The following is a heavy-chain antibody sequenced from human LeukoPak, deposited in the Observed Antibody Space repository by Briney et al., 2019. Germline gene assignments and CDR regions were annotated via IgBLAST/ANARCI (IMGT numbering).Heavy chain of an antibody. J-gene: IGHJ4*02. Sequence: ASVKVSCKASGGTFSSYAISWVRQAPGQGLEWMGGIIPIFGTANYAQKFQGRVTITADESTSTAYMELSSLRSEDTAVYYCARDAGSGYYGGGRYWGQGTLVTVSS. CDR1: GGTFSSYA. V-gene: IGHV1-69*13. D-gene: IGHD3-3*01. CDR2: IIPIFGTA. CDR3: ARDAGSGYYGGGRY.